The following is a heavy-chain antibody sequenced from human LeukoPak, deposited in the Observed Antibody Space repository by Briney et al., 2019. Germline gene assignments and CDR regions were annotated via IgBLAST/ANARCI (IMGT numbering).Heavy chain of an antibody. V-gene: IGHV1-18*01. CDR3: ARGYDYGDYVGDFDY. Sequence: ASVKVSCMASGYTFTSYPISWVRQAPGQGLEWMGWITTYNGNTNYAQKLQGRVTMTTDTSTSTAYMDLRGLRSDDTAVYYCARGYDYGDYVGDFDYRGQGTLVTVSS. CDR2: ITTYNGNT. D-gene: IGHD4-17*01. CDR1: GYTFTSYP. J-gene: IGHJ4*02.